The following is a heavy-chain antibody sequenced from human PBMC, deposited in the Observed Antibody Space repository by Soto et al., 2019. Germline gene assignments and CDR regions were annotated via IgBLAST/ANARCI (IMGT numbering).Heavy chain of an antibody. CDR1: GGTFSSYA. Sequence: ASVKVSCKASGGTFSSYAISWVRQAPGQGLEWMGGIIPIFGTANYAQKFQGRVTITADKSTSTAYMELSSLRSEDTVVYYCARSRVGATSFYYYYGMDVWGQGTTVTVSS. CDR2: IIPIFGTA. D-gene: IGHD1-26*01. V-gene: IGHV1-69*06. J-gene: IGHJ6*02. CDR3: ARSRVGATSFYYYYGMDV.